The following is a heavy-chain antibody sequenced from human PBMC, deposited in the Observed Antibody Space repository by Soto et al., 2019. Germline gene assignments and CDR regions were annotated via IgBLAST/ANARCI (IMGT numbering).Heavy chain of an antibody. CDR3: ARSRQWLVREPFDY. D-gene: IGHD6-19*01. CDR1: GFSLTNYD. J-gene: IGHJ4*02. Sequence: ASVKVSCKVSGFSLTNYDINWVRQATGQRPEWMGWMNAGNGNTKYSQKFQGRVTITRDTSASTAYMELSSLRSEDTAVYYCARSRQWLVREPFDYWGQGTLVTVSS. V-gene: IGHV1-3*01. CDR2: MNAGNGNT.